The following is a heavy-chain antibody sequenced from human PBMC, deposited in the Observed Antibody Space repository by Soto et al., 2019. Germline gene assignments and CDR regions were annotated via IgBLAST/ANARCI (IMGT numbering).Heavy chain of an antibody. CDR2: MSYSGSYK. V-gene: IGHV3-30*18. CDR3: AKEMYPRTVLDSSSPWGDY. CDR1: GFTFSDYG. J-gene: IGHJ4*02. D-gene: IGHD6-6*01. Sequence: GGSLRLSCAVSGFTFSDYGMHWVRQAPGKGPEWVAVMSYSGSYKYYADSVKGRFTISRDLSGNTLFLQMNSLRLEDTAVYFCAKEMYPRTVLDSSSPWGDYWGQGTLVTVSS.